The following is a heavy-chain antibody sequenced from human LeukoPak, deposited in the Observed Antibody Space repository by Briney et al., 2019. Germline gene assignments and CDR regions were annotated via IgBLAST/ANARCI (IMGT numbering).Heavy chain of an antibody. J-gene: IGHJ3*02. CDR1: GDSISSYY. V-gene: IGHV4-4*07. D-gene: IGHD3-10*01. CDR3: AREKTGKSLWFGEHAFDI. CDR2: IYSSGSI. Sequence: SSETLSLTCTVSGDSISSYYWSWIRQPAGKGLEWIGRIYSSGSINYNPSLKSRVTMSVDTSKNQFSLRLRSVTAADTAVYYCAREKTGKSLWFGEHAFDIWGQGTMVTVSS.